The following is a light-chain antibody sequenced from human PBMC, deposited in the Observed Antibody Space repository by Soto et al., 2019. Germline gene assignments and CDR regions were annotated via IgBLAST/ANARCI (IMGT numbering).Light chain of an antibody. CDR2: EDK. V-gene: IGLV6-57*02. J-gene: IGLJ2*01. Sequence: NFMLTQPHSVSESPGKTVTISCTGSSGSIASNYVQWYQQRPGSAPATVIYEDKQRPSGVPDRFSGSIESSSNSASLTISGLKTEDEADYYCQSYDSSNHVVFGGGTKLTVL. CDR1: SGSIASNY. CDR3: QSYDSSNHVV.